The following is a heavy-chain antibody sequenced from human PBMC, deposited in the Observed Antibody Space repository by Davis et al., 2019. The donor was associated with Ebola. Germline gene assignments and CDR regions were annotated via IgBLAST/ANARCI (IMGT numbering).Heavy chain of an antibody. CDR2: IYYSGST. CDR3: ARDASGSVDY. Sequence: PGGSLRLSCTVSGGSVSSGSYYWSWIRQPPGKGLEWIGYIYYSGSTNYNPSLKSRVTISVDTSKNQFSLKLSSVTAADTAVYYCARDASGSVDYWGQGTLVTVSS. J-gene: IGHJ4*02. D-gene: IGHD6-19*01. V-gene: IGHV4-61*01. CDR1: GGSVSSGSYY.